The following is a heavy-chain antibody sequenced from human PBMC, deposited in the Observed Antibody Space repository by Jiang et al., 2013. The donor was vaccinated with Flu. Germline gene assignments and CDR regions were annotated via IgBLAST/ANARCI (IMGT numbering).Heavy chain of an antibody. D-gene: IGHD3-10*01. CDR3: ARDRSQRFGGFYYYYGMDV. J-gene: IGHJ6*02. Sequence: TLSLTCTVSGGSISSYYWSWIRQPPGKGLEWIGYIYYSGSTNYNPSLKSRVTISVDTSKNQFSLKLSSVTAADTAVYYCARDRSQRFGGFYYYYGMDVWGQGTTVTVSS. CDR1: GGSISSYY. V-gene: IGHV4-59*01. CDR2: IYYSGST.